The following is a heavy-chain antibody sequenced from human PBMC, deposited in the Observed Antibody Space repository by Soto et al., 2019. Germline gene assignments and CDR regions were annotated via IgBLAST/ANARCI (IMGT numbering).Heavy chain of an antibody. J-gene: IGHJ1*01. V-gene: IGHV3-23*01. CDR3: VRGIYPSSAGGPFDT. D-gene: IGHD3-22*01. Sequence: GGSLRLSCMASGFDFSRYALTWVRQAPGLGLEWVSAITASADNTYYADSVKGRFAISRDNPKNTLYLDMSGLRVDDTAVYYCVRGIYPSSAGGPFDTWGQGTLVTVSS. CDR1: GFDFSRYA. CDR2: ITASADNT.